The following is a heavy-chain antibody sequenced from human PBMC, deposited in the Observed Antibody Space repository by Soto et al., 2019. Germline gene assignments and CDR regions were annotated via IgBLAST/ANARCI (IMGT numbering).Heavy chain of an antibody. Sequence: PGESLKISCKGSGYSFTSYWIGWVRQMPGKGLEWMGIIYPGDSDTRYSPSFQGQVTISADKSISTAYLQWSSLKASDTAMYYCARYRNIVVVVAATDFDYWGQGTLVTVSS. CDR3: ARYRNIVVVVAATDFDY. CDR1: GYSFTSYW. CDR2: IYPGDSDT. D-gene: IGHD2-15*01. J-gene: IGHJ4*02. V-gene: IGHV5-51*01.